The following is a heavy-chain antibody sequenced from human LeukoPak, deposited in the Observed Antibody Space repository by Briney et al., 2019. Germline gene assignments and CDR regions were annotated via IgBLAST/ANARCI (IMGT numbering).Heavy chain of an antibody. D-gene: IGHD3-10*01. J-gene: IGHJ4*02. CDR3: ARGRSMVRGDY. CDR1: GGSFSGYY. Sequence: PSETLSLTCAVYGGSFSGYYWSWIRQPPGKGLEWIGEINHSGSTNYNPSLKSRVTISVDTSKNQFSLKLSSVTAADTAVYYCARGRSMVRGDYWGQGTLVTVSS. V-gene: IGHV4-34*01. CDR2: INHSGST.